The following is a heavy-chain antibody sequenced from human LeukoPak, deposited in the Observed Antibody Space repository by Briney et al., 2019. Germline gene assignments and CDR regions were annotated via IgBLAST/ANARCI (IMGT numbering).Heavy chain of an antibody. CDR3: ARGSPGYSFGFSI. CDR2: QDGSDK. V-gene: IGHV3-7*03. J-gene: IGHJ3*02. D-gene: IGHD5-18*01. CDR1: GFTFRSYW. Sequence: GGSLRLSCAASGFTFRSYWMKQDGSDKCYVDSVKGRFTISRDNAKNSVYLQLNSLRAEDTAVYFCARGSPGYSFGFSIWGQGTMVTVSS.